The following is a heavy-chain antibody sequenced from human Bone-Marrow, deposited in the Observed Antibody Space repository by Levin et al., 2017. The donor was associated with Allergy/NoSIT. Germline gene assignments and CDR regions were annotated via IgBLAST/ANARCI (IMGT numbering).Heavy chain of an antibody. CDR2: ISYDGDNT. CDR1: GFTFSNYG. Sequence: GGSLRLSCAASGFTFSNYGMHWVRQVPGKGLEWVAFISYDGDNTYYGDSVRGRFTFSRANSKNTVFLQMNSLRRDDGAVYYCAKGGSVGAIFDPWGQGTLVTVSS. D-gene: IGHD1-26*01. J-gene: IGHJ5*02. CDR3: AKGGSVGAIFDP. V-gene: IGHV3-30*18.